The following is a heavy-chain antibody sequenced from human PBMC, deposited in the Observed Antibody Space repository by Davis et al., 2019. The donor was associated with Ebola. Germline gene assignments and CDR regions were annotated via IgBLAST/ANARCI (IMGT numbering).Heavy chain of an antibody. CDR1: GYTFTGYD. CDR3: ARGPSVATAHYFDY. V-gene: IGHV1-69*06. J-gene: IGHJ4*02. CDR2: IIPLFGTT. D-gene: IGHD2-21*02. Sequence: AASVKVSCKASGYTFTGYDINWVRQATGQGLEWMGGIIPLFGTTNYAQKFRGRVMITADKSTRIAYMELNSLTSEDTAVYYCARGPSVATAHYFDYWGQGTLVTVSS.